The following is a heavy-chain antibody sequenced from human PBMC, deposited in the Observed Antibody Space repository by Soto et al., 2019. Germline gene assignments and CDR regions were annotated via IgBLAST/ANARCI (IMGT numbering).Heavy chain of an antibody. V-gene: IGHV1-8*01. Sequence: QGQLVQSGAEVRNPGPSVKASCKASGYTFTTYDITCVRQAPGQGLEWLGWMNPYTGNTGYAEKFRGRVTATRNTSISTAYMELSSLKSDDTAVYYCARRKERSGPNYFDSWGKGTLVTVSS. CDR2: MNPYTGNT. J-gene: IGHJ4*02. CDR3: ARRKERSGPNYFDS. CDR1: GYTFTTYD. D-gene: IGHD6-25*01.